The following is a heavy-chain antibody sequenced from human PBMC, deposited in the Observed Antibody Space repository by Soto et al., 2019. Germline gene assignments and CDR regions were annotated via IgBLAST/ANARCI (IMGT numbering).Heavy chain of an antibody. CDR1: GGTFSSYA. V-gene: IGHV1-69*13. CDR2: IIPIFGTA. J-gene: IGHJ6*04. CDR3: ASRFAVVPGIYYGMDV. Sequence: SVKVSCKASGGTFSSYAISWVRHAPGQGLEWMGGIIPIFGTANYAQKFQGRVTITADESTSTAYMELSSLRSEDTAGYYCASRFAVVPGIYYGMDVWGKGTTVTVYS. D-gene: IGHD2-2*01.